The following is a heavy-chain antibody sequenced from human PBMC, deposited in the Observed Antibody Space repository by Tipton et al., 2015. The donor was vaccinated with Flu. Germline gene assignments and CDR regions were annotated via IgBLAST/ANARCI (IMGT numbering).Heavy chain of an antibody. Sequence: TLSLTCSVSGDSIGSRYYWGWIRQSPGKGLEWIGNIHRSGNTYHNPSLKSRVTISLDTSKNQFSLKLNSVTAADTAVYYCARSSQGSSWPYYYGMDVWGQGTTVTVSS. CDR1: GDSIGSRYY. V-gene: IGHV4-38-2*01. CDR2: IHRSGNT. D-gene: IGHD6-13*01. CDR3: ARSSQGSSWPYYYGMDV. J-gene: IGHJ6*02.